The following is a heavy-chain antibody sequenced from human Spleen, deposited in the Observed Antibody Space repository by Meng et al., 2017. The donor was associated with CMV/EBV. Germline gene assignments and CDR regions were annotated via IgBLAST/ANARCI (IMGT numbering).Heavy chain of an antibody. V-gene: IGHV4-34*01. J-gene: IGHJ4*02. CDR2: INHSGST. Sequence: SETLSLTCAVYGGSFSGYYWSWIRQPPGKGLEWSGEINHSGSTNYNPSLKSRVTISVDTSKNQFSLKLSSVTAADTAVYYCARDPATGPRGDHFDYWGQGTRVTVSS. CDR1: GGSFSGYY. CDR3: ARDPATGPRGDHFDY. D-gene: IGHD3-16*01.